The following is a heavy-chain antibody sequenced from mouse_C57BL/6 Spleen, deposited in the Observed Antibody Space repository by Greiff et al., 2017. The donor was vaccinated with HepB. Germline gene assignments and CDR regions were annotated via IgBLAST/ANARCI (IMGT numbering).Heavy chain of an antibody. CDR3: ARDYEYDGGYYAMDY. D-gene: IGHD2-4*01. CDR2: ISDGGSYT. Sequence: EVKLLESGGGLVKPGGSLKLSCAASGFTFSSYAMSWVRQTPEKRLEWVATISDGGSYTYYPDNVKGRFTISRDNAKNNLYLQMSHLKSEDTAMYYCARDYEYDGGYYAMDYWGQGTSVTVSS. CDR1: GFTFSSYA. V-gene: IGHV5-4*01. J-gene: IGHJ4*01.